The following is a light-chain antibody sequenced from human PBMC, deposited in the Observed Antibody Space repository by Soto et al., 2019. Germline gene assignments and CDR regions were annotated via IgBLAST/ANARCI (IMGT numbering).Light chain of an antibody. CDR3: QHYVTSLTT. CDR1: QSVTSNY. CDR2: GAS. J-gene: IGKJ1*01. Sequence: EIVLTQSPGTLSLSPGERATLSCGASQSVTSNYLAWYQQKPGQAPRLLIFGASIRVTGIPDRFIGSGSGTDFTLTISRLEPEDFAVYYCQHYVTSLTTFGQGTKLEVK. V-gene: IGKV3-20*01.